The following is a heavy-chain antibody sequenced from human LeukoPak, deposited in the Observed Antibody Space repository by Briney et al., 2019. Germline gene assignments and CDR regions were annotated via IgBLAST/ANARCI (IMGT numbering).Heavy chain of an antibody. CDR1: GYTFTSYG. V-gene: IGHV1-46*01. CDR2: INPRGGST. Sequence: ASVKVSCKASGYTFTSYGITWVRQAPGQGLEWMGIINPRGGSTTYAQNFQGRVTMTRDTSTSTLYMELSSLTYEYTAVYYCARKRTDGYISYYFDYWGQGTLVTVSS. J-gene: IGHJ4*02. D-gene: IGHD5-24*01. CDR3: ARKRTDGYISYYFDY.